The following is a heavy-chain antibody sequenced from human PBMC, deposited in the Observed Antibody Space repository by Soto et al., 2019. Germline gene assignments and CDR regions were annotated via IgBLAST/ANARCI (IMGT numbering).Heavy chain of an antibody. Sequence: SLRLSCAASGFTVSSNYMMLVRQAPGKGLEWVSVIYSGGSTYYADSVRGRFTISRDNSKNTLYLQMNSLRAEDTAVYYCARLWYSSGWPTDAFDVWGQGTMVTVSS. D-gene: IGHD6-19*01. CDR3: ARLWYSSGWPTDAFDV. CDR1: GFTVSSNY. J-gene: IGHJ3*01. V-gene: IGHV3-53*01. CDR2: IYSGGST.